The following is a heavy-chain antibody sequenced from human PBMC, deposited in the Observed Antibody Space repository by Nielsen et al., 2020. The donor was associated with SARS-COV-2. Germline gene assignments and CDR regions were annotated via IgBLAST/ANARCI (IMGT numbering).Heavy chain of an antibody. CDR3: AKKWGGYCSGGSCYSGGFDY. J-gene: IGHJ4*02. V-gene: IGHV3-30*18. CDR2: ISYDGSNK. Sequence: GGSLRLSCAASGFTFSSYGMHWVRQAPGKGLEWVAVISYDGSNKYYADSVKGRFTISRDNSKNTLYLQMNSLRAEDTAVYYCAKKWGGYCSGGSCYSGGFDYWGQGTLVTVSS. D-gene: IGHD2-15*01. CDR1: GFTFSSYG.